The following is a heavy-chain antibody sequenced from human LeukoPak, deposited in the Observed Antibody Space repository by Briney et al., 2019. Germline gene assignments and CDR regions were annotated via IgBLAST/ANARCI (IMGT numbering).Heavy chain of an antibody. CDR2: VNWDGGTT. Sequence: GGSLRLSCAASGFTFDDYAMHWVRQAPGKGLEWLSLVNWDGGTTYYADSVKGRFTISRDNSKNSLYLQMNSLRAEDTALYYCAKATSTGSSSYVDYWGQGTLVTVSS. CDR1: GFTFDDYA. J-gene: IGHJ4*02. D-gene: IGHD6-13*01. CDR3: AKATSTGSSSYVDY. V-gene: IGHV3-43D*03.